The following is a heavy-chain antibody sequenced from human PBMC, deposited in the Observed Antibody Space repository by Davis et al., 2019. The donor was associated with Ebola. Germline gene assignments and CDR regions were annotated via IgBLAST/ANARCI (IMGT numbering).Heavy chain of an antibody. D-gene: IGHD6-13*01. J-gene: IGHJ5*02. CDR2: INPNSGGT. CDR3: ARDSAAAGTRGSWFDP. V-gene: IGHV1-2*02. CDR1: GYTFTSYY. Sequence: ASVKVSCKASGYTFTSYYMHWVRQAPGQGLEWMGWINPNSGGTNYAQKFQGRVTMTRDTSISTAYMELSRLRSDDTAVYYCARDSAAAGTRGSWFDPWGQGTLVTVSS.